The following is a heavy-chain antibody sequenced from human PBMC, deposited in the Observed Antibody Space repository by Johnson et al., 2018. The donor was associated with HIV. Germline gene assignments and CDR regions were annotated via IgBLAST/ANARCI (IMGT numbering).Heavy chain of an antibody. CDR1: GFTFSSYG. D-gene: IGHD6-13*01. CDR3: ARDPAAAALRAFDI. J-gene: IGHJ3*02. CDR2: IWYNGSKK. V-gene: IGHV3-33*08. Sequence: QVQLVESGGGVVQPGRSLRLSCAASGFTFSSYGMHWVRQAPGKGLEWVAVIWYNGSKKWYADSVKGRFTISRDNSKNTLYLQMNSLRAEDTAVYYCARDPAAAALRAFDIWGQGTMVTVSS.